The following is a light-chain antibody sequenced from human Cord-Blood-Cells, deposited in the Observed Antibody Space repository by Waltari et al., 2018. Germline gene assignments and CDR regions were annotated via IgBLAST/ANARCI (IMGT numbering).Light chain of an antibody. J-gene: IGLJ2*01. CDR3: SSYTSSSTVV. CDR2: DVS. V-gene: IGLV2-14*01. Sequence: QSALTQHASVSGSPGQSLTLSCTGTSSDAGGYNYVSWYQQHPGKAPKLMIYDVSNRPSGVSNRLSGSKSGNTASLTISGLQAEDDADYYCSSYTSSSTVVFGGGTKLTVL. CDR1: SSDAGGYNY.